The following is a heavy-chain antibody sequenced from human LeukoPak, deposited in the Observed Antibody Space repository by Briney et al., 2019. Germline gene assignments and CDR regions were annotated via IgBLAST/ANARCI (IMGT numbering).Heavy chain of an antibody. D-gene: IGHD3-9*01. V-gene: IGHV3-7*01. CDR2: IKQDGSEK. CDR3: ARVPPQYFDWTRYLDY. CDR1: GFTFSSYW. Sequence: GGSLRLSCAASGFTFSSYWMSWVRQAPGKGLEWVANIKQDGSEKYYVDSMKGRFTISRDNAKNSLYLQMNSLRAEDTAVYYCARVPPQYFDWTRYLDYWGQGTLVTVSS. J-gene: IGHJ4*02.